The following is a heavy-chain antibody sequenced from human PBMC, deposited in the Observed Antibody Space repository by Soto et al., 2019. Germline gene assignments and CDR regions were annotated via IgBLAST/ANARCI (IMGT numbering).Heavy chain of an antibody. D-gene: IGHD1-7*01. J-gene: IGHJ4*02. CDR1: GGTFSSYA. V-gene: IGHV1-69*13. CDR2: IIPIFGTA. CDR3: ARGKNWNYPYYFDY. Sequence: ASVKVSCKASGGTFSSYAISWVRQAPGQGLEWMGGIIPIFGTANYAQKFQGRVTITADESTSTAYMELSSLRSEDTAVYYCARGKNWNYPYYFDYWGQGTLVTVSS.